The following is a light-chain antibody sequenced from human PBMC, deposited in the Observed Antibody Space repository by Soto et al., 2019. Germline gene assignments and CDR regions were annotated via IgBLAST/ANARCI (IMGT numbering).Light chain of an antibody. J-gene: IGKJ1*01. CDR3: QQRSNWRST. V-gene: IGKV3-11*01. CDR1: QSVSSY. Sequence: EIVLTQSPATLSLSPGERGTLSCRASQSVSSYLAWYQQKPSQAPMLLIYDASNRATGIPARFSGSGSGTDLTLTISSLEPEDFAVYYCQQRSNWRSTFGQGTKVEIK. CDR2: DAS.